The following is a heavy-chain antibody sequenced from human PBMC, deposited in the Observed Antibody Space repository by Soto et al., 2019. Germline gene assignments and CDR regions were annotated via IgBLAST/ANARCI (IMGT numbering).Heavy chain of an antibody. CDR3: ARDHQSGESWSFDY. CDR1: GGSISGYY. CDR2: INHSGST. V-gene: IGHV4-34*01. D-gene: IGHD6-13*01. Sequence: SETLSLTCAVYGGSISGYYWSWIRQPPGKGLEWIGEINHSGSTNYNPSLKSRVTISVDKSRNQLSLELRSVAAADTALYYCARDHQSGESWSFDYWGQGILVTVSS. J-gene: IGHJ4*02.